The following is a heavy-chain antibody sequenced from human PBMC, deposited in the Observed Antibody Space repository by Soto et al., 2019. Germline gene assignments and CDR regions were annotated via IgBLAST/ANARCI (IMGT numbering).Heavy chain of an antibody. Sequence: ASVKVSCKASGYTFTSYDINWVRQATGQGLEWMGWMNPNSGNTGYAQKFQGRVTMTRNTSISTAYMELSSLRSEDTAVYYCARGGLRGPPHYYYYYYMDVWGKGTTVTVSS. CDR2: MNPNSGNT. V-gene: IGHV1-8*01. D-gene: IGHD5-18*01. J-gene: IGHJ6*03. CDR1: GYTFTSYD. CDR3: ARGGLRGPPHYYYYYYMDV.